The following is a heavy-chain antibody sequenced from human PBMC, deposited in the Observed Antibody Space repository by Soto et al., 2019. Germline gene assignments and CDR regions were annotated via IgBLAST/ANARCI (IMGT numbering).Heavy chain of an antibody. CDR3: ARLNVGDNRYFDD. CDR1: GYTFSGYY. J-gene: IGHJ4*02. V-gene: IGHV1-2*02. CDR2: INPNSGGT. D-gene: IGHD2-21*01. Sequence: ASVKVSCKASGYTFSGYYMHWVRQAPGQGLEWMGWINPNSGGTISAQKFQGRVNMTRDTSISTAYMELSSLRSDDTAVYYCARLNVGDNRYFDDWGQGTLVTVSS.